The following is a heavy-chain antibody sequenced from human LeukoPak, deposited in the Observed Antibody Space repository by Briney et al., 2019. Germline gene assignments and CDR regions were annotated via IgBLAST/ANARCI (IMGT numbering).Heavy chain of an antibody. CDR2: IYTTGGT. J-gene: IGHJ4*02. CDR3: ARDGRSRYDSSHY. Sequence: SETLSLTCTVSGGSISSYYWSWIRQPPGKGLEWIGRIYTTGGTNYNPSLKSRVTMSLDTSENQFSLILSSVTAADTAVYYCARDGRSRYDSSHYWGQGTLVTVSS. CDR1: GGSISSYY. V-gene: IGHV4-4*07. D-gene: IGHD6-6*01.